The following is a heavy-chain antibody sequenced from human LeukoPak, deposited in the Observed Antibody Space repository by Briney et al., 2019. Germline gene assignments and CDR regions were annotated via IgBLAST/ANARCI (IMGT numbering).Heavy chain of an antibody. D-gene: IGHD5-24*01. V-gene: IGHV3-48*01. Sequence: GGSLRLSCAASGFTFSTYSMNCVRQAPGKWLEWVSDISSTSSVTNYADSVKGPVTISRDNAKNSLYLQMNSLRVEDTAVYYCAKYRLVWLPAPVFDYWGQGTLVTVSS. CDR3: AKYRLVWLPAPVFDY. CDR1: GFTFSTYS. J-gene: IGHJ4*02. CDR2: ISSTSSVT.